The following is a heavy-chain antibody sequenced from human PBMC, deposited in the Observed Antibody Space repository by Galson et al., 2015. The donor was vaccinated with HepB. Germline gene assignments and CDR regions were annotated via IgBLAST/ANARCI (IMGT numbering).Heavy chain of an antibody. J-gene: IGHJ4*02. D-gene: IGHD2-2*02. CDR3: ARDEVQGVRPAAISFDY. Sequence: LRLSCAASGFTFNTYAMNWVRQAPGKGLEWVAVILYDGSNEYYADSVKGRFTVSRDNSKSTLYLQMNSLRVEDTAVYYCARDEVQGVRPAAISFDYWGQGTVVTVSS. V-gene: IGHV3-30-3*01. CDR2: ILYDGSNE. CDR1: GFTFNTYA.